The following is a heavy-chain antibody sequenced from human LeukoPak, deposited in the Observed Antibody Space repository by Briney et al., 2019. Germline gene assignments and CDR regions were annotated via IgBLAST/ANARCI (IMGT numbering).Heavy chain of an antibody. CDR3: ARGAATGTILDAFDI. CDR1: EFTFSSYS. CDR2: ISSSSSYI. J-gene: IGHJ3*02. Sequence: GGSLRLSCAASEFTFSSYSMNRVRQAPGKGLEGVSSISSSSSYIYYADSVKGRFTISRDNAKNSLYLQMNSLRAEDTALYYCARGAATGTILDAFDIWGQGTMVTVSS. D-gene: IGHD6-13*01. V-gene: IGHV3-21*01.